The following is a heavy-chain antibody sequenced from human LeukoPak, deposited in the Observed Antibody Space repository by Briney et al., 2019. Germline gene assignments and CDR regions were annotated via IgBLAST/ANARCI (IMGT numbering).Heavy chain of an antibody. V-gene: IGHV3-23*01. Sequence: GGSLRLSCAASGFTFSSSAMSWVRQAPGKGLEWASTISGSGRGSSTYYADSLKGRFTISRDNSKNTLYLQMNSLRAEDTAVYYCAKSGYNRFDYWGQGTLVTVSS. D-gene: IGHD5-24*01. CDR3: AKSGYNRFDY. CDR2: ISGSGRGSST. J-gene: IGHJ4*02. CDR1: GFTFSSSA.